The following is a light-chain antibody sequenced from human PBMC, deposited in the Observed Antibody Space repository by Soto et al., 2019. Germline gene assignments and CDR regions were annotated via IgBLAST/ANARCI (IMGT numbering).Light chain of an antibody. V-gene: IGKV3-15*01. J-gene: IGKJ1*01. Sequence: EIVMTQSPATLSVSPGERATLSCRASQSVRSSFLAWYQQKPGQAPSLLIYGASTRATGIPARFSGSGSGTEFTLTINSLQSEDFAVYYCQQYNNWPRTFGQGTKVDIK. CDR2: GAS. CDR1: QSVRSSF. CDR3: QQYNNWPRT.